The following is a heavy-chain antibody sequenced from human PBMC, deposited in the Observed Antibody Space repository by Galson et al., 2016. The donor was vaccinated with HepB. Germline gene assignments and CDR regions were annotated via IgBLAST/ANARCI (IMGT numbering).Heavy chain of an antibody. CDR3: VRDSSWNYNY. CDR1: GFSFSTYW. D-gene: IGHD1-7*01. V-gene: IGHV3-7*01. J-gene: IGHJ4*02. Sequence: SLRLSCAASGFSFSTYWMSWVRQAPGKGLEWVANIRKDGDVKDYGASVRGRFTISRDNAMNSLYLQMDDLSPEDTAVYCCVRDSSWNYNYWGQGALVTVSS. CDR2: IRKDGDVK.